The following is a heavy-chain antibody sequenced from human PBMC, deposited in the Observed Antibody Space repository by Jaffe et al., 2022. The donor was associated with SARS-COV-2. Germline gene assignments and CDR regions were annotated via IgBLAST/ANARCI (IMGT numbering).Heavy chain of an antibody. V-gene: IGHV3-9*01. J-gene: IGHJ4*02. CDR2: ISWNSGSI. CDR1: GFTFDDYA. D-gene: IGHD6-19*01. CDR3: AKVWGYSSGWSGYFDY. Sequence: EVQLVESGGGLVQPGRSLRLSCAASGFTFDDYAMHWVRQAPGKGLEWVSGISWNSGSIGYADSVKGRFTISRDNAKNSLYLQMNSLRAEDTALYYCAKVWGYSSGWSGYFDYWGQGTLVTVSS.